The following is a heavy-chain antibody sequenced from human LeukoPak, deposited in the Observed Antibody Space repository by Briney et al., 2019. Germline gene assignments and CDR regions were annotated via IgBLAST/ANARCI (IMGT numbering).Heavy chain of an antibody. CDR2: VSSSSSYI. CDR3: ARVDGDTAMVDY. D-gene: IGHD5-18*01. V-gene: IGHV3-21*01. CDR1: GFTFSSYS. J-gene: IGHJ4*02. Sequence: GGSLRLSCAASGFTFSSYSMNWVRQAPGKGLEWVSSVSSSSSYIYYADSVKGRFTISRDNAKNSLYLQMNSLRAEDTAVYYCARVDGDTAMVDYWGQGTLVTVSS.